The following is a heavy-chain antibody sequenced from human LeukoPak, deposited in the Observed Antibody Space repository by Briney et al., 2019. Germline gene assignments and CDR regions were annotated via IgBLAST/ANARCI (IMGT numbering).Heavy chain of an antibody. D-gene: IGHD4-17*01. CDR3: AGDRGHDYGNAFGI. J-gene: IGHJ3*02. CDR2: ISSSSSSYI. Sequence: GGSLRLSCAASGFTFSSYSMNWVRQAPGKGLEWVSSISSSSSSYIYYADSVKGRFTISRDNAKNSLYLQMNSLRAEDTAVYYCAGDRGHDYGNAFGIWGQGTMVTVSS. V-gene: IGHV3-21*01. CDR1: GFTFSSYS.